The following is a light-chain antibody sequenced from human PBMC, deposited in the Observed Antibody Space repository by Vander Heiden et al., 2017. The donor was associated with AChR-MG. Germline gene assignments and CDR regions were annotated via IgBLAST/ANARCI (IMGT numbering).Light chain of an antibody. CDR2: WAS. CDR1: QSVLYSSNNKNY. J-gene: IGKJ1*01. CDR3: QQCYSTPWT. Sequence: DIVMTQSPDSLAVSLGERATINCKSSQSVLYSSNNKNYLVWYQQKPGQPPKLLIYWASTLESGVPDRFSGSGSGTDFTLTISSLQAEDVAVYYCQQCYSTPWTLGKGTKVEIK. V-gene: IGKV4-1*01.